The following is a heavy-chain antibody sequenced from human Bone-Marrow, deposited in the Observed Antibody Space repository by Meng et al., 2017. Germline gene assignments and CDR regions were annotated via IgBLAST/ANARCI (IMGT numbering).Heavy chain of an antibody. Sequence: QVQLVQSGAEVKKPGASLNISCKASGYTVVSYYIHWVRQAPGQGLEWIGVVNSRRETTIYAQMFQGRVTMTRDTSTSTVYMALSSLGSEDTAVYYCARGLAVDEFDYWGQGTLVTVSS. CDR3: ARGLAVDEFDY. D-gene: IGHD2-15*01. CDR1: GYTVVSYY. V-gene: IGHV1-46*01. J-gene: IGHJ4*02. CDR2: VNSRRETT.